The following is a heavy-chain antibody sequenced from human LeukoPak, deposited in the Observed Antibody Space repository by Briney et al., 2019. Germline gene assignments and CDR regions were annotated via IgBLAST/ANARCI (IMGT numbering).Heavy chain of an antibody. D-gene: IGHD2/OR15-2a*01. CDR3: ARAFRARYFDL. CDR1: GGSISSYY. J-gene: IGHJ2*01. V-gene: IGHV4-59*08. CDR2: IHYRGST. Sequence: SEALSLTCTVSGGSISSYYWSWIRQPPGKGLEWIGYIHYRGSTTYNPSLKSRATISVDTSKNQFSLKLSSVTAADTAVYYCARAFRARYFDLWGRGTLVTVSS.